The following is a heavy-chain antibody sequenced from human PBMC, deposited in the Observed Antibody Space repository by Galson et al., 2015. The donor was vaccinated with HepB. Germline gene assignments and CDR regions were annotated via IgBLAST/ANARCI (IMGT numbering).Heavy chain of an antibody. J-gene: IGHJ4*02. D-gene: IGHD3-10*01. V-gene: IGHV3-48*03. CDR3: VRDDALWSWYFDS. CDR2: ISSNGYMI. Sequence: SLRLSCAASGFSFTSYAMHWVRQAPGKGLEWISYISSNGYMIYYAESVKGRFTVSRDNARDSLYLQMNSLRVEDTAVYYCVRDDALWSWYFDSWGQGILVTVSS. CDR1: GFSFTSYA.